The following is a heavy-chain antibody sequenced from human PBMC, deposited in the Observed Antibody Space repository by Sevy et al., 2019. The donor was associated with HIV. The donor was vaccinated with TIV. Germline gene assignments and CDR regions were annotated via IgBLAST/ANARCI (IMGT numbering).Heavy chain of an antibody. Sequence: SETLSLTCTVSGGSIISLYWNWIRQPPGKGLEWIANINYNGHITYNPSPKSRVTLSLDTSKNQFSLRLSSMTAADTAMYYCAGENAWGRGYSWGQGTLVTVSS. J-gene: IGHJ4*02. CDR3: AGENAWGRGYS. D-gene: IGHD1-26*01. CDR2: INYNGHI. V-gene: IGHV4-59*08. CDR1: GGSIISLY.